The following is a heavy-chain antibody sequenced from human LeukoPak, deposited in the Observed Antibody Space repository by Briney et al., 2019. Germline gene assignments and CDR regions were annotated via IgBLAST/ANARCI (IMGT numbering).Heavy chain of an antibody. CDR1: GFTVTSNY. V-gene: IGHV3-53*04. CDR2: IYSGGST. CDR3: ATLGSIVWGRRGNPSSL. J-gene: IGHJ4*02. D-gene: IGHD2-21*01. Sequence: GGSLRLSCAASGFTVTSNYISWVRQAPGKGLEWVSIIYSGGSTYYADSVKGRFTISRLNYKNTLYLQMNSLRVEDTAVYYCATLGSIVWGRRGNPSSLWGQGTLVTVSS.